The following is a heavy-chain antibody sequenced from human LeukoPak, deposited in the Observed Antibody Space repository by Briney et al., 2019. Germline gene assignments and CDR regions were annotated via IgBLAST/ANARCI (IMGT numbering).Heavy chain of an antibody. CDR2: LYTAGST. D-gene: IGHD3-10*01. V-gene: IGHV3-66*02. J-gene: IGHJ3*02. CDR3: AKGGLMVRGREKNAFDI. CDR1: GFTVSNYY. Sequence: GSLRLSCAASGFTVSNYYMSWVRQAPGKGLEWVSVLYTAGSTKYADSVKGRFTISRDNSKNTLYLQMNSLRAEDTAVYYCAKGGLMVRGREKNAFDIWGQGTMVTVSS.